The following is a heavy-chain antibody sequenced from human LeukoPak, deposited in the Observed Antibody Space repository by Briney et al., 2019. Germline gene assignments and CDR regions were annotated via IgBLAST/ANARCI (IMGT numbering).Heavy chain of an antibody. Sequence: SETLSLTCIVSGGSVNNHFWSWIRQPPGMGLEWIGRIYTSGSTNYNPSLKSRVTMSVDTSKNQFSLKLSSVTAADTAVYYCASGGSSWLNWFDPWGQGTLVTVSS. D-gene: IGHD6-13*01. CDR2: IYTSGST. CDR3: ASGGSSWLNWFDP. V-gene: IGHV4-4*07. CDR1: GGSVNNHF. J-gene: IGHJ5*02.